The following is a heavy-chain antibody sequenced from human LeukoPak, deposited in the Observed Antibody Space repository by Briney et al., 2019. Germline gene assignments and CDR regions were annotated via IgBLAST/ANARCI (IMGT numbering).Heavy chain of an antibody. J-gene: IGHJ5*02. CDR1: GGTFSSYA. CDR2: IIPIFGTA. Sequence: SVKVSCKASGGTFSSYAISWVRQAPGQGLEWMGRIIPIFGTANYAQKFQGRVTITKDESTSTAYMELSSLRSEDTAVYYCARDRSGYQNNPNWFDPWGQGTLVTVSS. CDR3: ARDRSGYQNNPNWFDP. V-gene: IGHV1-69*05. D-gene: IGHD5-12*01.